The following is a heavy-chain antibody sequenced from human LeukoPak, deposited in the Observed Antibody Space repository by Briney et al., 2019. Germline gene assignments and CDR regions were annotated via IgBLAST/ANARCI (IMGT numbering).Heavy chain of an antibody. D-gene: IGHD1-26*01. CDR1: GRSLSSYY. J-gene: IGHJ5*02. Sequence: SETLSLTCTVSGRSLSSYYWRWIRQPPGKGLEWIGYIYYSGSTNYNPSLKSRVTISVDTSKNQFSLKLSSVTAADTAVCNYARTSSLGYNWFDPWGQGTLVTVSS. CDR2: IYYSGST. CDR3: ARTSSLGYNWFDP. V-gene: IGHV4-59*08.